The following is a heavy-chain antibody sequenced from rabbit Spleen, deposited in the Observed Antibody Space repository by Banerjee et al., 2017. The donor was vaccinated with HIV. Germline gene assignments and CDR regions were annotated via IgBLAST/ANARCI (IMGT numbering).Heavy chain of an antibody. J-gene: IGHJ6*01. Sequence: QSLEESGGDLVKPGASLTLTCTGSGFTLSSYYMCWVRQAPGKGLDWIACIDAGSSGGTYYASWAKGRFTISKTSSTTVTLQMTSLTAADTATYFCARDAATSFSSYGMDLWGQGTLVTVS. CDR3: ARDAATSFSSYGMDL. CDR2: IDAGSSGGT. CDR1: GFTLSSYY. V-gene: IGHV1S40*01. D-gene: IGHD8-1*01.